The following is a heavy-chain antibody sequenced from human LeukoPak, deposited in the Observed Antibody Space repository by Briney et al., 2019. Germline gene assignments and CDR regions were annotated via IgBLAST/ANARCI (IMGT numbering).Heavy chain of an antibody. Sequence: GGSLRLSCATSGINISSYGMHWVRQAPGKGLEWVAVVSYDGSNKYYADSVKGRFTISRDNSKNTLYLQMNSLTSEDTAVYYCSKDSSSGSSYYFHGMEVWGQGTTVTVSS. V-gene: IGHV3-30*18. CDR3: SKDSSSGSSYYFHGMEV. J-gene: IGHJ6*02. CDR1: GINISSYG. D-gene: IGHD3-10*01. CDR2: VSYDGSNK.